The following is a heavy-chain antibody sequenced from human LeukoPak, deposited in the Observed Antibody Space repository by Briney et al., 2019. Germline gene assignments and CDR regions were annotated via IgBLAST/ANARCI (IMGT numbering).Heavy chain of an antibody. D-gene: IGHD1-26*01. Sequence: GSLRLSCAASGFTFSSYSMNWVRQPPGKGLEWIGEINHSGSTNYNPSLKSRVTISVDTSKNQFSLKLSSVAAADTAVYYCARALYPPSGSYYNWFDPWGQGTLVTVSS. J-gene: IGHJ5*02. CDR1: GFTFSSYS. CDR3: ARALYPPSGSYYNWFDP. V-gene: IGHV4-34*01. CDR2: INHSGST.